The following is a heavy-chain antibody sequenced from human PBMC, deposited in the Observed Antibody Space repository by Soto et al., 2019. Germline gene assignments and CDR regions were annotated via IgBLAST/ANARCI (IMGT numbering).Heavy chain of an antibody. J-gene: IGHJ4*02. CDR1: GYTFTNYG. V-gene: IGHV1-18*01. CDR3: ARAHDTGDFAY. Sequence: QVHLVQSGVEMKNPGASVKVSCKTSGYTFTNYGISWVRQAPGQGLEWMGWISRYNGDTKYAQKVQGRITMTTYTATSRGYREMRSLGSDDTAVYYCARAHDTGDFAYWGQGTLVTVSS. CDR2: ISRYNGDT.